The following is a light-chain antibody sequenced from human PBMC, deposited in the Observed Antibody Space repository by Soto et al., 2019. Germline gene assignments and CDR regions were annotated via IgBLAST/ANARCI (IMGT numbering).Light chain of an antibody. CDR3: QHRRYWYT. V-gene: IGKV3-11*01. CDR1: QNVSNY. J-gene: IGKJ2*01. CDR2: DAS. Sequence: EIVLTQSPATLSLSPGDRATLSCRASQNVSNYLGWYQQKPGPAPRLLIYDASNRDTGIPARFSGSGSGTDFTLTISSLESEDFAVYYCQHRRYWYTFGQGTKLEIK.